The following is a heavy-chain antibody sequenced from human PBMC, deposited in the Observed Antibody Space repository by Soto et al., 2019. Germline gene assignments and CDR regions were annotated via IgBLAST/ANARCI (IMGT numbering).Heavy chain of an antibody. V-gene: IGHV1-69*08. CDR3: ARHVLLPSSKVYYRDV. J-gene: IGHJ6*03. CDR1: EGTFSAYT. CDR2: IIPKHGTA. D-gene: IGHD3-3*02. Sequence: QGQLVQSGAEVKKPGSSVKVSCTASEGTFSAYTINWVRQAPGQRLEWMARIIPKHGTATYAEKFQGRAATTADRSTNTAYLELSSLRSDDTAVYYGARHVLLPSSKVYYRDVWGKGTTVTVSS.